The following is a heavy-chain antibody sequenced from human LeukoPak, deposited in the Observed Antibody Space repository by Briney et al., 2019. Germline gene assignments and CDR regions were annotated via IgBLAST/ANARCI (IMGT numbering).Heavy chain of an antibody. Sequence: ASVKVSCRASGYTFTSYGISWVRQAPGQGLEWMGWISAYNGNTNYAQKFQGRVTITRNTSISTAYMELSSLRSEDTAVYYCARGDGCSSTSCYTEGAFDIWGQGTMVTVSS. CDR3: ARGDGCSSTSCYTEGAFDI. CDR1: GYTFTSYG. V-gene: IGHV1-18*01. J-gene: IGHJ3*02. D-gene: IGHD2-2*02. CDR2: ISAYNGNT.